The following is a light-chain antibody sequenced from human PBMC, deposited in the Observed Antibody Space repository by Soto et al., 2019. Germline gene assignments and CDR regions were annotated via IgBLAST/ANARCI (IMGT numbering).Light chain of an antibody. CDR1: QDINTY. V-gene: IGKV1-27*01. J-gene: IGKJ1*01. CDR2: SAS. CDR3: QKYNSAPRT. Sequence: DIQMTQSPSSLSASVGDRVTITCRASQDINTYLAWYQQKAGKVPKLLIYSASTLQSGVPSRFRGSGSGTDFTLTITSLQPEDVATYYCQKYNSAPRTFGQGTKVDI.